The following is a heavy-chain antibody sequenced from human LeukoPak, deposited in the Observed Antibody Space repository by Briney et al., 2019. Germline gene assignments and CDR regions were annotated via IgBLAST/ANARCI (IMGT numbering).Heavy chain of an antibody. CDR3: ARDYYCGSTSCLDRALRY. J-gene: IGHJ4*02. CDR2: INHSGST. D-gene: IGHD2-2*01. Sequence: SETLSLTCAVYGGSFSGYYWSWIRQPPGKGLEWIGEINHSGSTNYNPSLKSRVTISVDTSKNQFSLKLSSVTAADTAVYYCARDYYCGSTSCLDRALRYWGQGTLVTVSS. V-gene: IGHV4-34*01. CDR1: GGSFSGYY.